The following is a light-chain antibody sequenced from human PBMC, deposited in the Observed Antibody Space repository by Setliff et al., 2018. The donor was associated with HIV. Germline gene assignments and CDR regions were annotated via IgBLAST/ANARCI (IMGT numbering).Light chain of an antibody. V-gene: IGLV2-14*01. CDR1: TSDIGGYNY. CDR2: DVS. CDR3: SSYTSSSTPVV. Sequence: QSVLTQPASVSGSPGQSITISCTGTTSDIGGYNYVSWYQQHPGKAPKLMIYDVSKRPSGVSDRFSASKSDNTASLTISGLRPEDEADYYCSSYTSSSTPVVFGGGTQRPS. J-gene: IGLJ2*01.